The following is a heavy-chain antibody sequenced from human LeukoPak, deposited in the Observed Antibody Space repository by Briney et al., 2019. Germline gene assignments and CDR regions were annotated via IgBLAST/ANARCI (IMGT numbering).Heavy chain of an antibody. Sequence: GGSLRLSCAASGFTVSSNYMSWVRQAPGKGLEWVSIIYSGGSTYYADSVKVRFTISRDNPKNSLYLQMNSLRAEDTAVYYCARVVVGSDGFDIWGQGTMVTVSS. D-gene: IGHD2-15*01. CDR1: GFTVSSNY. CDR2: IYSGGST. J-gene: IGHJ3*02. CDR3: ARVVVGSDGFDI. V-gene: IGHV3-53*01.